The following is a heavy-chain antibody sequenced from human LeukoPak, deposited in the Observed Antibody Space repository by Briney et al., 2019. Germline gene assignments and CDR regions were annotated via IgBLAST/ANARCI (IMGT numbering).Heavy chain of an antibody. CDR3: ARPPAAGYSSGWSIGY. Sequence: GGSLRLSCAASGFTFSSYEMNWVRQAPGKGLEWVSSISSSSSYIYYADSVKGRFTISRDNAKNSPYLQMNSLRAEDTAVYYCARPPAAGYSSGWSIGYWGQGTLVTVSS. CDR2: ISSSSSYI. J-gene: IGHJ4*02. V-gene: IGHV3-21*01. D-gene: IGHD6-19*01. CDR1: GFTFSSYE.